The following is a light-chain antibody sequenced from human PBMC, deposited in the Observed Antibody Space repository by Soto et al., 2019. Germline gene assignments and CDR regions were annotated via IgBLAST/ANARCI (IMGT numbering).Light chain of an antibody. CDR3: QQCGKWPPT. CDR1: QGISSY. CDR2: AAS. Sequence: AILMTQSPSSLSASTGDRVTITCRASQGISSYLAWYQQKPGKAPKLLIYAASTLQSGVPSRFSGSGSGTDFTLTISCLQSEDFATYFCQQCGKWPPTFGPGTKVDIK. V-gene: IGKV1-8*01. J-gene: IGKJ3*01.